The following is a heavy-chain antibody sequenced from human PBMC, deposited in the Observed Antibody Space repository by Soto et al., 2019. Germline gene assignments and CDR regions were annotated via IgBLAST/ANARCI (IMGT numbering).Heavy chain of an antibody. CDR3: AREYPDFSSSWQAFDI. CDR2: ISSSSSYT. J-gene: IGHJ3*02. Sequence: GGFLRLSCAASGFTFSDYYMSWIRQAPGKGLEWVSYISSSSSYTNYADSVKGRFTISRDNAKNSLYLQMNSLRAEDTAVYYCAREYPDFSSSWQAFDIWGQGTMVTVSS. CDR1: GFTFSDYY. V-gene: IGHV3-11*06. D-gene: IGHD6-13*01.